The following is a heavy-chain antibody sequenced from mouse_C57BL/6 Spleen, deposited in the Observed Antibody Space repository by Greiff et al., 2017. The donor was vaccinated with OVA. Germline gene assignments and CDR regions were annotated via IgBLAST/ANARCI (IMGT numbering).Heavy chain of an antibody. CDR2: IRNKANGYTT. J-gene: IGHJ3*01. V-gene: IGHV7-3*01. Sequence: EVKLQESGGGLVQPGGSLSLSCAASGFTFTDYYMSWVRQPPGKALEWLGFIRNKANGYTTEYSASVKGRFTISRDNSQSILYLQMNALRAEDSATYYCARGTSSSFAYWGQGTLVTVSA. CDR3: ARGTSSSFAY. CDR1: GFTFTDYY. D-gene: IGHD1-1*01.